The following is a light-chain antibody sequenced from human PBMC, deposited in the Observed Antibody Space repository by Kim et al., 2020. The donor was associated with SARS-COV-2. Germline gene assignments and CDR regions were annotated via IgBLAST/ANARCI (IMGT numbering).Light chain of an antibody. CDR3: QQYTNWPLT. Sequence: LSPGERAPLSCRASQSVGYNVAWYQQKPGQAPRLLIHDASTRATDIPARFIGSGSGADFTLTIISLQSEDFAVYYCQQYTNWPLTFGGGTKVDIK. CDR1: QSVGYN. CDR2: DAS. V-gene: IGKV3-15*01. J-gene: IGKJ4*01.